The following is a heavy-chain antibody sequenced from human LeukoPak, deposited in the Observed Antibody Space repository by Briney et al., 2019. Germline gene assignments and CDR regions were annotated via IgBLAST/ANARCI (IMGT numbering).Heavy chain of an antibody. CDR1: GGTFSSYA. V-gene: IGHV1-3*01. CDR2: INAGNGNT. Sequence: ASVKVSCKASGGTFSSYAISWVRQAPGQRLEWMGWINAGNGNTKSSQNFQDRVALTRDTSASTAYMELNSLSSEDTAVYYCARVPLSDPSGRYYSHWGQGTLVTVSS. J-gene: IGHJ1*01. D-gene: IGHD3-10*01. CDR3: ARVPLSDPSGRYYSH.